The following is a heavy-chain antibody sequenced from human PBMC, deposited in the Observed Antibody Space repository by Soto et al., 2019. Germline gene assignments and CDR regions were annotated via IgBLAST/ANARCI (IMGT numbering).Heavy chain of an antibody. V-gene: IGHV4-39*01. CDR2: IYHTGNA. D-gene: IGHD4-17*01. CDR3: ATRACSCERGTCVTTTDYYYGMDV. Sequence: WAGTRQTPGEGLEWIGSIYHTGNAYYNPALKSRVTISVDTSKNQFSLKLSSVTAAVTAVYYCATRACSCERGTCVTTTDYYYGMDVWGQATTVSV. J-gene: IGHJ6*02.